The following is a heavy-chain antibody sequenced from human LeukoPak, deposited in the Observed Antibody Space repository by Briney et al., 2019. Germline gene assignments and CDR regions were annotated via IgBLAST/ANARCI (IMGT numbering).Heavy chain of an antibody. Sequence: PPGGSLRLSCAASGFTFSSYAMTWVRQAPGKGLEWVSAISGSGGSTYYADSVKGRFTISRDNSKNTLHLQMNSLRAEDTAAYYCAKGMGQWLGYNYGMDVWGQGTTVTVSS. CDR1: GFTFSSYA. V-gene: IGHV3-23*01. CDR3: AKGMGQWLGYNYGMDV. D-gene: IGHD6-19*01. CDR2: ISGSGGST. J-gene: IGHJ6*02.